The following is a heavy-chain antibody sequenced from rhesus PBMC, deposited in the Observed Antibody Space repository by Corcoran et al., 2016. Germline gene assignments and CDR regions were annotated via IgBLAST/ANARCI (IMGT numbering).Heavy chain of an antibody. J-gene: IGHJ5-1*01. CDR3: ASPFERGRFEV. V-gene: IGHV4S9*01. Sequence: QVRLQESGPGLVKSSETLSLTCAVSGGSMSESSFWNWIRQPPGKGLEWIGNIYANSVTSYNPSLNSRVTISKDTSNNQCFLKITSVTAADTAVYYCASPFERGRFEVWGAGVLVTVSS. CDR2: IYANSVT. D-gene: IGHD3-34*01. CDR1: GGSMSESSF.